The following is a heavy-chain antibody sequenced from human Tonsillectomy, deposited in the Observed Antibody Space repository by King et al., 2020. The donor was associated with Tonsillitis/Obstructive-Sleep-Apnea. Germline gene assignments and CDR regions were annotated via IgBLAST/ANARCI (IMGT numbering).Heavy chain of an antibody. D-gene: IGHD6-19*01. Sequence: VQLVESGGGLVQPGGSLRLSCAASGFTFSSYSMNWVRQAPGKGLEWVSYISSSSSTIYYTDSVKGRFTISRDNAKNSRYLQMNSLRDEDTAVYYCARAGQWLAPGGGYYFDYWGQGTLVTVSS. CDR3: ARAGQWLAPGGGYYFDY. CDR2: ISSSSSTI. V-gene: IGHV3-48*02. J-gene: IGHJ4*02. CDR1: GFTFSSYS.